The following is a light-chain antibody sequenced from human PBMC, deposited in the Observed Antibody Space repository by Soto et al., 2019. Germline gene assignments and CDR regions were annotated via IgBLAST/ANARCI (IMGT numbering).Light chain of an antibody. CDR3: QHYNTYSWFT. Sequence: DIQMTQSPSTLSASVGDRVTITCRASQSISNWLAWYQQKPGKAPKLLIYQASSLESGVPSRFSGSGSGTEFTLTISSVQPDDSATYYCQHYNTYSWFTFGPGTKVDIK. V-gene: IGKV1-5*03. J-gene: IGKJ3*01. CDR1: QSISNW. CDR2: QAS.